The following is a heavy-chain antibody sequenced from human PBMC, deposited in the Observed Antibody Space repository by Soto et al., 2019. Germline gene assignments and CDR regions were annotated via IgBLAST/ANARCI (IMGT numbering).Heavy chain of an antibody. CDR3: ARDRPTTVSDAFDI. V-gene: IGHV1-3*01. D-gene: IGHD4-17*01. J-gene: IGHJ3*02. CDR2: INAGNGNT. CDR1: GYGFTSYA. Sequence: ASVKVSCKASGYGFTSYARHWVRQAPGQRLEWMGWINAGNGNTKYSQKFQGRVTITRDTSASTAYMELSSLRSEDTAVYYCARDRPTTVSDAFDIWGQGTMVTVSS.